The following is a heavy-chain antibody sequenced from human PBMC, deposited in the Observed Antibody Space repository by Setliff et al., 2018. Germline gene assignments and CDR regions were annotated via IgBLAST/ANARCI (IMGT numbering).Heavy chain of an antibody. CDR2: ISGSAQTT. V-gene: IGHV3-23*01. D-gene: IGHD3-10*01. J-gene: IGHJ4*02. Sequence: GGSLRLSCAASGFTFSSYAITWVRQAPGKGLEWVSMISGSAQTTYYADSVKGRFTISRDNSKNTLSLQMNSLRAEDTAVYYCAKDGAMVRGVIIWTDYWGQGTLVTVSS. CDR1: GFTFSSYA. CDR3: AKDGAMVRGVIIWTDY.